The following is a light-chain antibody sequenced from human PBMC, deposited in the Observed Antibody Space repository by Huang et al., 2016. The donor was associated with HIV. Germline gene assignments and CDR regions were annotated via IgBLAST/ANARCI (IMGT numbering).Light chain of an antibody. Sequence: DIKMTQSPSSLSASVGDRVTITCQASQDINNYLNWYQQKSGKAPKLLIYDASNLETGVPSRFSGSGSGTEFTFTISSLQPEDIATYYCQQYDNLPRTFGQGTKVEIK. J-gene: IGKJ1*01. CDR1: QDINNY. V-gene: IGKV1-33*01. CDR3: QQYDNLPRT. CDR2: DAS.